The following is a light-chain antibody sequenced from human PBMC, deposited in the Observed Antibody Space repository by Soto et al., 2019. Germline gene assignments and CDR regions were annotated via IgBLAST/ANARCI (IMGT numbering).Light chain of an antibody. CDR3: QQYNTWYT. Sequence: EIVMTQSPATLSVSPGESATLSCRASQSVSSKLAWYQQKPGQAPRLLIYGASTRATGIPARFSGSGSGTEFPLTISGLQSEDFAVYYCQQYNTWYTFGQGTKLEIK. V-gene: IGKV3-15*01. CDR1: QSVSSK. J-gene: IGKJ2*01. CDR2: GAS.